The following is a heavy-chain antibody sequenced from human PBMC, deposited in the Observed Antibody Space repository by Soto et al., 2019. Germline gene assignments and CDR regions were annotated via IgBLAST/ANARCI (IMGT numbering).Heavy chain of an antibody. CDR2: INHSGST. V-gene: IGHV4-34*01. CDR3: VKAPYSSSRGNYFDY. D-gene: IGHD6-13*01. CDR1: GGSFSGYY. Sequence: PSETLSLTCAVYGGSFSGYYWSWIRQPPGKGLEWIGEINHSGSTNYNPSLKSRVTISVDTSKNQFSLKLSSLRAEDTAVYYCVKAPYSSSRGNYFDYWGQGTLVTVSS. J-gene: IGHJ4*02.